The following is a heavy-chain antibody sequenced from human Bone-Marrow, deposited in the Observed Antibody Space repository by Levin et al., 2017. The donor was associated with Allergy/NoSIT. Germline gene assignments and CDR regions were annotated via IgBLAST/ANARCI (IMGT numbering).Heavy chain of an antibody. CDR2: INGYNSQT. J-gene: IGHJ3*01. Sequence: GESLKISCKASGYSFSNHAITWVRQAPGQGLEWMGWINGYNSQTNSEEKLQGRVTLTIDTSTTAAYMELRSLTSDDTAVYYCARSRRETTFDALDVWGQGTLVTVSS. CDR3: ARSRRETTFDALDV. D-gene: IGHD1-1*01. V-gene: IGHV1-18*01. CDR1: GYSFSNHA.